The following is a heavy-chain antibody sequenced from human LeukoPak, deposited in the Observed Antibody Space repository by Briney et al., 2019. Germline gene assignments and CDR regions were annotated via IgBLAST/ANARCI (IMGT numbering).Heavy chain of an antibody. CDR1: GFTFSSYA. CDR2: ISGSGGST. Sequence: GGSLRLSCAASGFTFSSYAMSWVRQAPGKGLEWVSAISGSGGSTYYADSVKGRFTISRDNSKNTLYLQMNSLRAEDTAVYYCATDFWSGYYTGTDDYWGQGTLVTVSS. CDR3: ATDFWSGYYTGTDDY. J-gene: IGHJ4*02. D-gene: IGHD3-3*01. V-gene: IGHV3-23*01.